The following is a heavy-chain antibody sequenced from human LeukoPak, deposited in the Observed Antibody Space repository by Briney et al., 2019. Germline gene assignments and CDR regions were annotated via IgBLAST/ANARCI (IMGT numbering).Heavy chain of an antibody. CDR2: IYSTGST. V-gene: IGHV4-61*01. J-gene: IGHJ4*02. Sequence: PSETLSLTCTVSGGSVSSGTYYWSWIRQPPGKGLEWIGYIYSTGSTYYNPSLKSRVTISVDTSKNQFSLKLSSVTAADTAVYYCARNMFYGDYEAYFDYWGQGTLVTVSS. D-gene: IGHD4-17*01. CDR3: ARNMFYGDYEAYFDY. CDR1: GGSVSSGTYY.